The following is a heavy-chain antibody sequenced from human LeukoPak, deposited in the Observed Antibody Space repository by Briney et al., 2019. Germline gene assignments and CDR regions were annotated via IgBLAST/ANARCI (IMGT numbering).Heavy chain of an antibody. CDR2: IDWNGGST. V-gene: IGHV3-20*04. CDR1: GFTFDDYG. D-gene: IGHD3-22*01. Sequence: GGSLRLSCAASGFTFDDYGVSWVRQPPGKGLEWVSGIDWNGGSTGYADSVKDRFTISRDNAKNSLYLQMNSLRAEDTALYYCARGGYYYDSSGPFDYWGQGTLVTVSS. J-gene: IGHJ4*02. CDR3: ARGGYYYDSSGPFDY.